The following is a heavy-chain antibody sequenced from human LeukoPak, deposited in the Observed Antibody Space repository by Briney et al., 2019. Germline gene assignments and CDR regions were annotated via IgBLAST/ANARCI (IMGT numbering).Heavy chain of an antibody. CDR3: ASGSLYYFDY. CDR1: GGSFSGYY. Sequence: SETLSLTCAVYGGSFSGYYRSWIRQPPGKGLEWIGEINHSGSTNYNPSLKSRVTISVDTSKNQFSLKLSSVTAADTAVYYCASGSLYYFDYWGQGTLVTVSS. CDR2: INHSGST. J-gene: IGHJ4*02. V-gene: IGHV4-34*01.